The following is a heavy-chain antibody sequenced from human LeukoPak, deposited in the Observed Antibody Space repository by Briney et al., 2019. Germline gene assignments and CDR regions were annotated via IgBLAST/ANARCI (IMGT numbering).Heavy chain of an antibody. J-gene: IGHJ4*02. Sequence: GGSLRLSCVASGFTFKSYVMTWVRQAPGKGLEWLATIYGSGVSISYADSVKGRFTISRDNSNNTLYLQMNSLRAEDTATYYCAKDLGWELPAEAYWGQGILVTVSS. V-gene: IGHV3-23*01. CDR3: AKDLGWELPAEAY. CDR2: IYGSGVSI. D-gene: IGHD1-26*01. CDR1: GFTFKSYV.